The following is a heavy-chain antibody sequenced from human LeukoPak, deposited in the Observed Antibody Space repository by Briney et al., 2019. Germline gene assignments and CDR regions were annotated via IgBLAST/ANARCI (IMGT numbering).Heavy chain of an antibody. CDR3: ARARYYGSGSRRVDYYYGMDV. Sequence: ASVKVSCKASGYTFTIYGISWVRQAPGQGLEWMGWISAYNGNTNYTQKLQGRVTITTDTSTSTAYMELRSLRSDHTAVYYCARARYYGSGSRRVDYYYGMDVWGQGTTVTVSS. D-gene: IGHD3-10*01. CDR2: ISAYNGNT. J-gene: IGHJ6*02. CDR1: GYTFTIYG. V-gene: IGHV1-18*01.